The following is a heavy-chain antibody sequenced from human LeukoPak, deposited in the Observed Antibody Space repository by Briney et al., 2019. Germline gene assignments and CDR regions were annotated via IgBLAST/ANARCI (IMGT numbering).Heavy chain of an antibody. V-gene: IGHV3-30-3*01. CDR2: ISYDGSNK. J-gene: IGHJ4*02. CDR3: ARGLTVVARFDY. D-gene: IGHD5-12*01. CDR1: GFTFSSYA. Sequence: GGSLRLSCAASGFTFSSYAMHWVRQAPGKGLEWVAVISYDGSNKYYADSVKGRFTTSRDNSKNTLYLQMNSLRAEDTAVYYCARGLTVVARFDYWGQGTLVTVSS.